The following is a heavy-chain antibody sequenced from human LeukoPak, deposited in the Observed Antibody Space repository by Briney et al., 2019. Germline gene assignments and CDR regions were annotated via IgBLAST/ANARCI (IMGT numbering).Heavy chain of an antibody. CDR2: ISSSSSYI. V-gene: IGHV3-21*01. Sequence: GGSLRLSCAASGFTFSSYSINWVRQAPGKGLEWVSSISSSSSYIYYADSVKGRFTISRDNAKNSLYLQMNSLRAEDTAVYYCARDRKGYYGMDVWGQGTTVTVSS. J-gene: IGHJ6*02. CDR1: GFTFSSYS. CDR3: ARDRKGYYGMDV.